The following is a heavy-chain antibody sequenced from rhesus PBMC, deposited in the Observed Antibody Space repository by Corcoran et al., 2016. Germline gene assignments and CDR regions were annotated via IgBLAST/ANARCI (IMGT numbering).Heavy chain of an antibody. V-gene: IGHV4-99*01. Sequence: QVQLQESGPGLVKPSETLSLTCAVSGYSISSGYHWAWIRQSPGKGLEYIAYISGSGGSTDYNPSRKSRVIISKDTSKNQFSLNLTSVTAADTAVYYCARLEDSIFDSWGQGVVVTVSS. D-gene: IGHD4-23*01. CDR1: GYSISSGYH. J-gene: IGHJ6*01. CDR2: ISGSGGST. CDR3: ARLEDSIFDS.